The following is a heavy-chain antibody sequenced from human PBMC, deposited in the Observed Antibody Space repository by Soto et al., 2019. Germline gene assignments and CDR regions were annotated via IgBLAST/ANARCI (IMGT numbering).Heavy chain of an antibody. CDR2: MNPNSGNT. D-gene: IGHD3-3*01. Sequence: ASVKVSCKASGYTFTSYDINWGRQATGQGLEWMGWMNPNSGNTGYAQKFQGRVTMTRNTSISTAYMELSSLRSEDTAVYYCARGATIFGVVNAYDYWGQGTLVTVSS. CDR1: GYTFTSYD. J-gene: IGHJ4*02. V-gene: IGHV1-8*01. CDR3: ARGATIFGVVNAYDY.